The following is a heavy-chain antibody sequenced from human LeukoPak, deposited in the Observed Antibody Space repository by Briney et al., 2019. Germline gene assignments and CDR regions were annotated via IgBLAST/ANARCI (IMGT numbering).Heavy chain of an antibody. D-gene: IGHD3-10*01. CDR2: ISWNSGSI. Sequence: GGSLRLSCAASGFTFDDYAMHWVRQAPGKGLEWVSGISWNSGSIGYADSVKGRFTISRDNAKNSLYLQMNSLRAEDTALYYCAKSLGGMGIDYWGQGTLVTVSS. J-gene: IGHJ4*02. CDR1: GFTFDDYA. V-gene: IGHV3-9*01. CDR3: AKSLGGMGIDY.